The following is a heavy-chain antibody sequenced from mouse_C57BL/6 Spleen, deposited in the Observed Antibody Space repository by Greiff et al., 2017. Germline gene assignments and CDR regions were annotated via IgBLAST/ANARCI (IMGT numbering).Heavy chain of an antibody. CDR2: ISYDGSN. V-gene: IGHV3-6*01. Sequence: ESGPGLVKPSQSLSLTCSVTGYSITSGYYWNWIRQFPGNKLEWMGYISYDGSNNYNPSLKNRISITRDTSKNQFFLKLNSVTTEDTATYYCARVSYYYGSSSYYFDYWGQGTTLTVSS. D-gene: IGHD1-1*01. J-gene: IGHJ2*01. CDR3: ARVSYYYGSSSYYFDY. CDR1: GYSITSGYY.